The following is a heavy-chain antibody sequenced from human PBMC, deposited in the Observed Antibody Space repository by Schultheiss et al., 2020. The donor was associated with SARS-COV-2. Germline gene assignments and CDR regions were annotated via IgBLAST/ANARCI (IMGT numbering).Heavy chain of an antibody. J-gene: IGHJ6*03. CDR2: IGTAGDT. Sequence: GGSLRLSCAASGFTFSSYDMHWVRQATGKGLEWVSAIGTAGDTYYPGSVKGRFTISRENAKNSLYLQMNSLRAEDTAVYYCARVAQEDYEFWSGYYSPPRYYYMDVWGKETTVTVAS. CDR3: ARVAQEDYEFWSGYYSPPRYYYMDV. V-gene: IGHV3-13*01. CDR1: GFTFSSYD. D-gene: IGHD3-3*01.